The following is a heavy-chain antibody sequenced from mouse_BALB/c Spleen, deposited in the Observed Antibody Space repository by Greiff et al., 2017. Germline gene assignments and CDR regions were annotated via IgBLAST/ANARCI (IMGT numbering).Heavy chain of an antibody. Sequence: VQLKESGPELVKPGASVKMSCKASGYTFTSYVMHWVKQKPGQGLEWIGYINPYNDGTKYNEKFKVKATLTSDKSSSTAYMELSSLTSEDSAVYYCARLDGYPSYWYFDVWGAGTTVTVSS. CDR3: ARLDGYPSYWYFDV. V-gene: IGHV1-14*01. CDR1: GYTFTSYV. J-gene: IGHJ1*01. CDR2: INPYNDGT. D-gene: IGHD2-3*01.